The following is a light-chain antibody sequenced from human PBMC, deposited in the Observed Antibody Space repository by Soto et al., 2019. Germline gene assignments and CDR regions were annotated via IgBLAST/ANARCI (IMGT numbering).Light chain of an antibody. J-gene: IGKJ5*01. Sequence: ERAMMQSPATMSVTPGERATLSCRASQSVSSNLAWYQQKPGQAPRLLIYGASTRATGIPARFSGSGSGTEFTLTISSLQSEDFAVYYCQQYNNWPPITFGQGTRLEIK. CDR3: QQYNNWPPIT. CDR1: QSVSSN. CDR2: GAS. V-gene: IGKV3-15*01.